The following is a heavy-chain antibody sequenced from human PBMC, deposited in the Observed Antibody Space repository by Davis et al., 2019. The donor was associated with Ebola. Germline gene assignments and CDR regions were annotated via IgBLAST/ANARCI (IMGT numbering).Heavy chain of an antibody. V-gene: IGHV1-69*04. CDR3: ARVPAAPDRWTNWFDP. Sequence: AASVKVSCKASGGTFSSYAISWVRQAPGQGLEWMGRIIPILGIANYAQKFQGRVTITADKSTSTAYMELSSLRSEDTAVYYCARVPAAPDRWTNWFDPWGQGTLVTVSS. D-gene: IGHD2-2*01. CDR2: IIPILGIA. CDR1: GGTFSSYA. J-gene: IGHJ5*02.